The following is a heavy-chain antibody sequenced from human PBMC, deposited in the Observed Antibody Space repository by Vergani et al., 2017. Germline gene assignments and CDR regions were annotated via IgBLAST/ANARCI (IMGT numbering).Heavy chain of an antibody. Sequence: VQLVEWGGGVVQPGGSLRLSCTASGFTFSSYWMSWVRQAPGKGLEWVANIKQDGSEKYYVDSVKGRFTISRDNAKNSLYLQMNSLRAEDTAVYYCAREGRSVVATGNWFDPWGQGTLVTVSS. V-gene: IGHV3-7*01. CDR2: IKQDGSEK. CDR1: GFTFSSYW. CDR3: AREGRSVVATGNWFDP. J-gene: IGHJ5*02. D-gene: IGHD2-2*01.